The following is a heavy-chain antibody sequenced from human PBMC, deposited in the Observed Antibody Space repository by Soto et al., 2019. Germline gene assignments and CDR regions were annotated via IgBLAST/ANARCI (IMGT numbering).Heavy chain of an antibody. Sequence: EVQLVASGGGLVKPGGSLRLSWAASGFTFSIYSMNWVRQDPGKGLEWVSAISSSSSYIYYADSVKGRFTISRDNAKNSLYLQMNSLRAEDTAVYYCARDRGLHGGSDYWGQGTLVTVSS. CDR1: GFTFSIYS. D-gene: IGHD5-12*01. CDR2: ISSSSSYI. V-gene: IGHV3-21*01. J-gene: IGHJ4*02. CDR3: ARDRGLHGGSDY.